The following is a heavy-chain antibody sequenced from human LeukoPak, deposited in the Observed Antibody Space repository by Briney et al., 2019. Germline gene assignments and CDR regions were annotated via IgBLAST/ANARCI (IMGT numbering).Heavy chain of an antibody. Sequence: GGSLRLSCAASGFTFSSYAMSWVRQAPGKGLEWVSAISGSGGSTYYADSVKGRFTISRDNSKNTLYLQMNSLRAEDTAVYYCARGRKTTYYYDSSGYRLPYYFDYWGQGTLVTVSS. V-gene: IGHV3-23*01. CDR2: ISGSGGST. CDR1: GFTFSSYA. CDR3: ARGRKTTYYYDSSGYRLPYYFDY. D-gene: IGHD3-22*01. J-gene: IGHJ4*02.